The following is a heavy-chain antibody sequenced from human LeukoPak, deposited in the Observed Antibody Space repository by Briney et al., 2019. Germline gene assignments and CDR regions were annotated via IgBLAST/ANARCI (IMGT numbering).Heavy chain of an antibody. J-gene: IGHJ4*02. CDR3: ARDYYDSSCDTSMDY. Sequence: ASVKVSCKASGYTFTSYGISWVRQAPGQGLEWMGWISAYNGNTNYAQKLQGRVTMTTDTSTSTAYMELRSLRSDDTAVYYCARDYYDSSCDTSMDYWGQGTLVAVSS. V-gene: IGHV1-18*01. D-gene: IGHD3-22*01. CDR1: GYTFTSYG. CDR2: ISAYNGNT.